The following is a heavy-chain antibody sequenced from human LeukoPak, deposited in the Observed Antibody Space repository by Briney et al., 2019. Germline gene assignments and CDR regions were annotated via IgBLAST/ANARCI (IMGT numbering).Heavy chain of an antibody. CDR1: GCSISYYF. J-gene: IGHJ1*01. CDR3: VKDAVHPGEDYFKP. V-gene: IGHV4-59*01. Sequence: SETLSLTCSVSGCSISYYFWSWIRQTPGWRLEWIDCFYYTDLPRSNPSLKSRVTISRHTSKNQFSLSLTSLTAANTAIYYCVKDAVHPGEDYFKPSGPGVLFTVSP. D-gene: IGHD7-27*01. CDR2: FYYTDLP.